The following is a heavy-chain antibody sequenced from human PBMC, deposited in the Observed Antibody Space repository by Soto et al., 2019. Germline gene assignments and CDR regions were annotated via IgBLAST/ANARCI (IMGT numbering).Heavy chain of an antibody. Sequence: ASVKVSCKASGYTFTSYAMHWVRQAPGQRLEWMGWINAGNGNTKYSQKFQGRVTITRDTSASTAYMELSSLRSEDTAVYYCARDRSYSSSLSAAWFDPWGQGTLVTVS. CDR1: GYTFTSYA. CDR2: INAGNGNT. D-gene: IGHD6-13*01. CDR3: ARDRSYSSSLSAAWFDP. J-gene: IGHJ5*02. V-gene: IGHV1-3*01.